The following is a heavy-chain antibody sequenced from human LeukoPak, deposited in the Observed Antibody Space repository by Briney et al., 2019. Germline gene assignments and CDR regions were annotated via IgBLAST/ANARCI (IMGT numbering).Heavy chain of an antibody. V-gene: IGHV3-66*02. Sequence: PGGSLRLSCAASGFTVSSNYMSWVRQAPGKGLEWVSVIYSGGSTYYADSVKGRFTTSRDNSKNTLYLQMNSLRAEDTAVYYCARAVDDAFDIWGQGTMVTVSS. CDR3: ARAVDDAFDI. D-gene: IGHD4-23*01. CDR2: IYSGGST. CDR1: GFTVSSNY. J-gene: IGHJ3*02.